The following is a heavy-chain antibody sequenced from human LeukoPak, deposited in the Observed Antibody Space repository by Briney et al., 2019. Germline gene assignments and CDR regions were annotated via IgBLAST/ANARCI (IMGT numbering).Heavy chain of an antibody. V-gene: IGHV1-46*01. CDR3: TRVPELPDY. D-gene: IGHD2-21*01. CDR2: INPSGGST. J-gene: IGHJ4*02. CDR1: GYTFTSYY. Sequence: ASVKVSCKASGYTFTSYYMHWVRQAPGQGLEWMGIINPSGGSTSYAQKFQGRVTMTRDTSTSTVYMEVRSLKSDDTAVYYCTRVPELPDYWGQGTLVTVSS.